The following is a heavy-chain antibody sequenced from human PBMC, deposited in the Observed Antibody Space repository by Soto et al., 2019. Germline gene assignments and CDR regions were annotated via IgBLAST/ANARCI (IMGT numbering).Heavy chain of an antibody. CDR2: ISSIGVAT. J-gene: IGHJ4*02. D-gene: IGHD6-19*01. Sequence: GSLRLSCAASVFTFSIHEMNWVRQAPGKGLEWVSYISSIGVATYYADSVKGRFTISRDNAKNSLYLQMNSLRAEDTAVYYCAREGRVGGIDYWGQGTPVTVSS. V-gene: IGHV3-48*03. CDR3: AREGRVGGIDY. CDR1: VFTFSIHE.